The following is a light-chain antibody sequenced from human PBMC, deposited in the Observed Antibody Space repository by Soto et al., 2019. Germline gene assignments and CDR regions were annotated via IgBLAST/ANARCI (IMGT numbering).Light chain of an antibody. CDR2: GAS. CDR3: QQYGSARVHT. V-gene: IGKV3-20*01. CDR1: QSVSSSY. Sequence: EIVLTQSPGTLSLSPGERATLSCRASQSVSSSYLAWYQQKPGQAPRLLIFGASSRATGISDRFSGSGSGINLTLTIIRLYHEDFAEQYCQQYGSARVHTFCGGTKGAIK. J-gene: IGKJ4*01.